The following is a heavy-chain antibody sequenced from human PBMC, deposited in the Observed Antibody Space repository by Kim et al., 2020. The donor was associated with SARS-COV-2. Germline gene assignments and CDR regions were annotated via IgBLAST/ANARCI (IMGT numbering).Heavy chain of an antibody. Sequence: SETLSLTCTVSGGSISSSSYYWGWIRQPPGKGLEWIGSIYYSGSTYYNPSLKSRVTISVDTSKNQFSLKLSSVTAADTAVYYCSSGTDPYYGMDVWGPGT. CDR1: GGSISSSSYY. CDR2: IYYSGST. J-gene: IGHJ6*02. CDR3: SSGTDPYYGMDV. V-gene: IGHV4-39*01.